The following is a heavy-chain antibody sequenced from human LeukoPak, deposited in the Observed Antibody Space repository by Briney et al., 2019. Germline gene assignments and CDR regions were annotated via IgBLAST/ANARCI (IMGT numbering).Heavy chain of an antibody. V-gene: IGHV3-30*02. CDR2: IRYDGSNK. Sequence: GGSLRLSCAASGFTFSSYGMHWVRQAPGKGLEWVAFIRYDGSNKYYADSVKGRFTISRDNSKNALYLQMNSLRAEDTAVYYCASFLSARTIDYWGQGTLVTVSS. CDR1: GFTFSSYG. D-gene: IGHD6-25*01. CDR3: ASFLSARTIDY. J-gene: IGHJ4*02.